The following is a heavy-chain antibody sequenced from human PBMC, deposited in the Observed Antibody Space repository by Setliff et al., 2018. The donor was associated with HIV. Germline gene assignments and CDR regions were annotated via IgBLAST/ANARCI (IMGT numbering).Heavy chain of an antibody. CDR3: ANFLPDTAAAGPRFDY. CDR1: GGSFSGFY. J-gene: IGHJ4*02. CDR2: INHSGST. Sequence: NPSETLSLTCAVYGGSFSGFYWSWIRQPPGKGLEWIGEINHSGSTTYNPSLKSRVTISVDTSKNHFSLKLSSVTAADTAVYYCANFLPDTAAAGPRFDYWGQGTLVTVS. D-gene: IGHD6-13*01. V-gene: IGHV4-34*01.